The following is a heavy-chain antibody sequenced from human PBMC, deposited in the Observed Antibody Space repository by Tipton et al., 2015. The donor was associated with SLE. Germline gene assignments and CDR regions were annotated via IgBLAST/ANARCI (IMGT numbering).Heavy chain of an antibody. CDR2: IYYSGST. CDR1: GGSISSYY. CDR3: ARGDMITFQDY. J-gene: IGHJ4*02. Sequence: TLSLTCTVSGGSISSYYWSWIRQPPGKGLEWIGYIYYSGSTNYNPSLKSRVTISVDTSKNQFSLKLSSVTAADTAVYYCARGDMITFQDYWGQGTLVTVSS. V-gene: IGHV4-59*01. D-gene: IGHD3-16*01.